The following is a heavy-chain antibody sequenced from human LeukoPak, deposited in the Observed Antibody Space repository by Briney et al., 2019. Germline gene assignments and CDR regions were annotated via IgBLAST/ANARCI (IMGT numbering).Heavy chain of an antibody. CDR3: ARVDSSGWRHYYYYYGMDV. CDR2: ISAYNGNT. Sequence: RVSVKVSCKASGYTFTSYGISWVRQAPGQGLEWMGWISAYNGNTNYAQKLQGRVTMTTDTSTSTAYMELRSLRSDDTAVYYCARVDSSGWRHYYYYYGMDVWGQGTTVTVSS. CDR1: GYTFTSYG. D-gene: IGHD6-19*01. J-gene: IGHJ6*02. V-gene: IGHV1-18*01.